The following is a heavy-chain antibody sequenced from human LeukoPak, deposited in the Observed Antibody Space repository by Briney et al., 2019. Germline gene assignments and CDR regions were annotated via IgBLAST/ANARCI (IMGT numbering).Heavy chain of an antibody. J-gene: IGHJ4*02. CDR3: AKGKGGISYFDF. CDR2: ISWNSDSM. D-gene: IGHD3-16*01. CDR1: GFTFDDYV. Sequence: GGSLRLSCAASGFTFDDYVMHWVRQAPGKGLEWVSGISWNSDSMGYADSVKGRFTISRDNAKNSLYLQINSLRAEDTAFYYCAKGKGGISYFDFWGQGTLVTVSS. V-gene: IGHV3-9*01.